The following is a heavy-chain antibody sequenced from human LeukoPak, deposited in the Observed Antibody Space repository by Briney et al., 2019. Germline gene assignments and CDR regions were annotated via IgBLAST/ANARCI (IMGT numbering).Heavy chain of an antibody. V-gene: IGHV4-59*01. CDR1: GGSINSYY. D-gene: IGHD2-8*01. CDR2: IYYSGST. CDR3: TSGGMVSGDY. J-gene: IGHJ4*01. Sequence: PSETLSLTCTVSGGSINSYYWSWIRQPPGKGLEWIGYIYYSGSTNHNPSLKSRVTISRDTSKNQFSLKLRSVTAADTAVYYCTSGGMVSGDYWGHGTLVTVSS.